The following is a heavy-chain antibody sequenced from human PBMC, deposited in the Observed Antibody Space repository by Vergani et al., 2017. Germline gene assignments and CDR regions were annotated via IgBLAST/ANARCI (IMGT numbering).Heavy chain of an antibody. D-gene: IGHD1-1*01. V-gene: IGHV5-51*01. CDR1: GYSFTNYW. J-gene: IGHJ5*01. CDR2: IHHADSDT. CDR3: ARWGNEKRLDS. Sequence: EVQLVQSGAEVKKPGESLKISCQISGYSFTNYWIGWVRQRPGKGLEWMGIIHHADSDTRYSPSFQGQVTISVDKSISTAYLQRSSLRASDSAMYYCARWGNEKRLDSWGQGTMVTISS.